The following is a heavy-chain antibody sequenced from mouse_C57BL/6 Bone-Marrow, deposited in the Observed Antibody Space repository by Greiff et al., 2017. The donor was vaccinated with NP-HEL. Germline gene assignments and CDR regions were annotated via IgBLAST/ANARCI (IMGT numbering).Heavy chain of an antibody. Sequence: EVQLQQSGPELVKPGASVKISCKASGYTFTDYYMNWVKQSHGKSLEWIGDINPNNGGTSYNQKFKGKATLTVDKSSSTAYMELRSLTSEDSAVYYCASSGGWLLRRVYYFDYWGQGTTLTVSS. J-gene: IGHJ2*01. CDR3: ASSGGWLLRRVYYFDY. CDR1: GYTFTDYY. CDR2: INPNNGGT. V-gene: IGHV1-26*01. D-gene: IGHD2-3*01.